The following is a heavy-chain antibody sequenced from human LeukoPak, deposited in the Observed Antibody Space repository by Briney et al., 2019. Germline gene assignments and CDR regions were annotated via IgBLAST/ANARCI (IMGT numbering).Heavy chain of an antibody. V-gene: IGHV3-48*03. CDR3: VRERFHGSGAPKFDF. CDR1: GFTFSSYE. J-gene: IGHJ4*02. CDR2: IGSSDSTT. D-gene: IGHD3-10*01. Sequence: PGGSLRLSCAGSGFTFSSYEMNWVRQAPGKGLAWLSYIGSSDSTTHYADSVKGRFTISRDNAKNSLHLQVNSLRAEDTAVYYCVRERFHGSGAPKFDFWGQGTLVTVSS.